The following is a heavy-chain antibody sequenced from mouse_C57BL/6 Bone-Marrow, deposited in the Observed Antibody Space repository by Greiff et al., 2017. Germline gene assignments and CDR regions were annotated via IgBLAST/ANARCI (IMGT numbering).Heavy chain of an antibody. CDR1: GYTFTSYW. CDR2: IDPNSGGT. Sequence: VQLQQPGAELVKPGASVKLSCKASGYTFTSYWMHWVKQRPGRGLEWIGRIDPNSGGTKYTEKFKSKATLTVDKPSSTAYMQLSSLTSEDSAVYYCAREDYGSSYVGYWGRGTTLTVSS. D-gene: IGHD1-1*01. V-gene: IGHV1-72*01. J-gene: IGHJ2*01. CDR3: AREDYGSSYVGY.